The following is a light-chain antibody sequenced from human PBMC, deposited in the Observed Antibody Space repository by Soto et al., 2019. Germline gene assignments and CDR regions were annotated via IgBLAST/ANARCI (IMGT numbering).Light chain of an antibody. J-gene: IGKJ4*01. CDR2: GAS. CDR3: QQFHNWPPLT. V-gene: IGKV3-15*01. Sequence: EIVMTQSPATLSVSPGERANLSCRASQNIGSTLAWYQQKPGQAPRLLFYGASTRATGIPARFSGSGSGTEFTLTISSLQSEDFAVYYCQQFHNWPPLTFGGGTKVEI. CDR1: QNIGST.